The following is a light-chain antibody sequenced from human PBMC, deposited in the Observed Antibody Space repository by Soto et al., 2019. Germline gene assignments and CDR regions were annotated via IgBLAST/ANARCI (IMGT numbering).Light chain of an antibody. CDR2: DAS. Sequence: EIVLTKSPATLSLSPGERATLSCRASQSVKNYLAWYQQKPVQAPRLLIYDASSRATDIPARFSGSGSGTEFTLTISSLEPEDFATYYCHQRSNWPLTFGGGTKVEIK. V-gene: IGKV3-11*01. CDR1: QSVKNY. J-gene: IGKJ4*01. CDR3: HQRSNWPLT.